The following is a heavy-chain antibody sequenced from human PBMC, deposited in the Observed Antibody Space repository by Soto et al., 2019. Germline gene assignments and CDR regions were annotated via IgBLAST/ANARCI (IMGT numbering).Heavy chain of an antibody. CDR2: MYYVGSN. J-gene: IGHJ4*02. V-gene: IGHV4-39*01. Sequence: PSETLSLTCSVSGDSISSSDYYWGWIRQPPGKGLEYIGSMYYVGSNYYNPSFKSRLTISVDTSRNQFSLMLSSVTAADTAVYYCARLRYFHWMLNVDYWGQGSPVTV. CDR3: ARLRYFHWMLNVDY. D-gene: IGHD3-9*01. CDR1: GDSISSSDYY.